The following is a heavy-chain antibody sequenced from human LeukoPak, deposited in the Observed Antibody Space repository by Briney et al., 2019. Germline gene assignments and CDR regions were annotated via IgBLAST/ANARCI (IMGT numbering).Heavy chain of an antibody. CDR1: GYTFTNYY. J-gene: IGHJ5*02. CDR3: ARDSSASSLADH. Sequence: ASVTVSCKASGYTFTNYYIHWVRQAPGQGVEGMGIIHPSSGSATSAQKFQGRLTMTRDTSTSTVYMELSSLRSEDTAVYYCARDSSASSLADHWGQGTLVTVSS. V-gene: IGHV1-46*01. D-gene: IGHD2-2*01. CDR2: IHPSSGSA.